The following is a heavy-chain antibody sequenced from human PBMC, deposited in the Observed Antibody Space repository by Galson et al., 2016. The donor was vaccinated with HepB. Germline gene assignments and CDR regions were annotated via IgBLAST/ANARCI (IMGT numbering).Heavy chain of an antibody. CDR1: GYTFTDCY. Sequence: SVKVSCKASGYTFTDCYIHWVRQAPGQGLEWMGWISPNSGGTLYAQKFQGWVTMSRDTSINTAYMELRRLTSDDTAVYYRAREGEMTTPLEFDSFPMDVWSQGTTLTVSS. CDR3: AREGEMTTPLEFDSFPMDV. CDR2: ISPNSGGT. J-gene: IGHJ6*02. V-gene: IGHV1-2*04. D-gene: IGHD3-9*01.